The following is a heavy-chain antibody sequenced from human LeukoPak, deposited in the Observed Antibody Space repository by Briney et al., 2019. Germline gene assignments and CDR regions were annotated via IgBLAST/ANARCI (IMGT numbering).Heavy chain of an antibody. CDR2: ISGDETYT. Sequence: GGSLRLSCVASGFTFSTDFMHWIRQAPGEGLMWVSQISGDETYTNYADSVKGRFTISRDNAKNTLYLQMNSLRAEDTAVYYCARDGGNRGPDYWGQGTLVTVSS. J-gene: IGHJ4*02. CDR3: ARDGGNRGPDY. V-gene: IGHV3-74*01. D-gene: IGHD7-27*01. CDR1: GFTFSTDF.